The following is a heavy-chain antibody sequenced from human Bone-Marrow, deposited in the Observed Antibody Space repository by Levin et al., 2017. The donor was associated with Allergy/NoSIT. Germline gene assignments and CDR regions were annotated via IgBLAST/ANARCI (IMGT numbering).Heavy chain of an antibody. CDR3: AKEEVAYDY. Sequence: GESLKISCAGAGFTFSNYAIHWLRQAPGKGLEWVAIISDDGSQKYYADSVKGRFTISRDNSKNTVYLQMNSLRIEDTALYYCAKEEVAYDYWGQGTLVTVSS. CDR2: ISDDGSQK. D-gene: IGHD5-12*01. V-gene: IGHV3-30*18. J-gene: IGHJ4*02. CDR1: GFTFSNYA.